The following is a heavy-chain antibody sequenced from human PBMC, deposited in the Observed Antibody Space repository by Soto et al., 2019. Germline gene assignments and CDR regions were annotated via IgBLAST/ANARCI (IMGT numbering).Heavy chain of an antibody. CDR2: VNGDGSST. Sequence: EVQLVESGGGLVQPGGSLRLSCAASGFTFSNYWMHWVSQVPGKGLVGVSRVNGDGSSTFYADSVKGRFTISRDNAENTVFLQMNSLRAEDTAVYYCARDNWNTVWGQGTMVTVSS. CDR3: ARDNWNTV. V-gene: IGHV3-74*01. J-gene: IGHJ3*01. CDR1: GFTFSNYW. D-gene: IGHD1-20*01.